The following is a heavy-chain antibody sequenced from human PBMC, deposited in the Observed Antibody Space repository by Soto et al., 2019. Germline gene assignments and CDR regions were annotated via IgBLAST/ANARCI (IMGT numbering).Heavy chain of an antibody. V-gene: IGHV1-69*13. CDR3: ARDRGDNSGVFDI. Sequence: GASVKVSCKASGGTFSSYAISWVRQAPGQGLEWMGGIIPIFGTANYAQKFQGRVTITADESTSTAYMELSSLRSEDTAVYYCARDRGDNSGVFDIWGQGTTVTVSS. D-gene: IGHD1-20*01. CDR2: IIPIFGTA. CDR1: GGTFSSYA. J-gene: IGHJ3*02.